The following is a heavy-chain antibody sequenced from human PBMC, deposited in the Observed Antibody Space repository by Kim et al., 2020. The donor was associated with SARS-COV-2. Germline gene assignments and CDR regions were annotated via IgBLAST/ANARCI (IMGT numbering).Heavy chain of an antibody. Sequence: GGSLRLSCTASGFTFSSYSMNWVRQAPGKGLEWVSSISSSSSYIYYADSVKGRFTISRDNAKNSLYLQMNSLRAEDTAVYYCARGLYYDFWSGYSSWGQGTLVTVSS. CDR1: GFTFSSYS. J-gene: IGHJ5*02. CDR3: ARGLYYDFWSGYSS. V-gene: IGHV3-21*01. D-gene: IGHD3-3*01. CDR2: ISSSSSYI.